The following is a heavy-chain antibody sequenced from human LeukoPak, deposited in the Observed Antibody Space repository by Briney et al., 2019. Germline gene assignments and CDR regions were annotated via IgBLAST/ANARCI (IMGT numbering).Heavy chain of an antibody. D-gene: IGHD6-19*01. V-gene: IGHV4-39*01. CDR1: GGSITSTSYY. CDR2: MYFTGST. CDR3: ARHRGYCSGSTCYSVWFDH. Sequence: SETLSLTCTVSGGSITSTSYYWGWIRQAPGKGLEWIGSMYFTGSTYYNTSLRSRVIISAGSTKNQFSLKLSSVTAADTAVYYCARHRGYCSGSTCYSVWFDHWGQGAQVTVSS. J-gene: IGHJ5*02.